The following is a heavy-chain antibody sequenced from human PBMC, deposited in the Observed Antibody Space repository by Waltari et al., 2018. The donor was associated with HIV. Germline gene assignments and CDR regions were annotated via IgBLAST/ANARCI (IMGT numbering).Heavy chain of an antibody. CDR1: GFTFSSYG. CDR3: AKDQSYGGNSGIFDY. D-gene: IGHD4-17*01. CDR2: ISYDGSNK. V-gene: IGHV3-30*18. J-gene: IGHJ4*02. Sequence: QVQLVESGGGVVQPGRSLRLSCAASGFTFSSYGMHWVRPAPGKGLEWVAVISYDGSNKYYADSVKGRFTISRDNSKNTLYLQMNSLRAEDTAVYYCAKDQSYGGNSGIFDYWGQGTLVTVSS.